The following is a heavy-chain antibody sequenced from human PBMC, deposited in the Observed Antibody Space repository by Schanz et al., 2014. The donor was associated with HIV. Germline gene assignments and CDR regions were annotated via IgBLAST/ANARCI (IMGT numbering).Heavy chain of an antibody. CDR2: ISSKGSDT. D-gene: IGHD5-12*01. CDR1: GFIFRHYA. CDR3: ARSRSGYLTPFDY. J-gene: IGHJ4*02. V-gene: IGHV3-64*07. Sequence: VQLVESGGGVVQPGRSLRLSCAASGFIFRHYAMHWVRQAPGKGLEYVSGISSKGSDTYYGDSVKGRFSISRDNSKDSLYLQMGTLRLEDTAVYYCARSRSGYLTPFDYWGQGTLVTVSS.